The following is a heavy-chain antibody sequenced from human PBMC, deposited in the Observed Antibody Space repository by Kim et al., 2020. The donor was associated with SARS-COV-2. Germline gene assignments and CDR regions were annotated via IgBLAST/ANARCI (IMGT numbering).Heavy chain of an antibody. CDR2: IYYSGST. J-gene: IGHJ6*02. Sequence: SETLSLTCTVSGGSISSYYWSWIRQPPGKGLEWIGYIYYSGSTNYNPSLKSRVTISVDTSKNQFSLKLSSVTAADTAVYYCARKPSIAAAGSQVYYYYGMDVWGQGTTVTVSS. CDR1: GGSISSYY. V-gene: IGHV4-59*01. CDR3: ARKPSIAAAGSQVYYYYGMDV. D-gene: IGHD6-13*01.